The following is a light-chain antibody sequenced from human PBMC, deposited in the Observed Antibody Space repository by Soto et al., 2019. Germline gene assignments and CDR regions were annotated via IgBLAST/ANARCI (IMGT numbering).Light chain of an antibody. CDR2: DNN. J-gene: IGLJ2*01. CDR3: GTWDSSLSAVV. V-gene: IGLV1-51*01. CDR1: SSNIGNNY. Sequence: QSVLTQPPSVSAAPGQKVTISCSGSSSNIGNNYVSWYQQLPGTAPKLLIYDNNKRPSGIPDRFSGSKSGTSATLGITGLQTGDEADYYCGTWDSSLSAVVLGGGTQLTLL.